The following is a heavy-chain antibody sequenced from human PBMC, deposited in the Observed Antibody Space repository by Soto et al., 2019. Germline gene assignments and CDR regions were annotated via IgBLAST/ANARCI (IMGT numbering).Heavy chain of an antibody. CDR1: GGSFSTYG. V-gene: IGHV1-69*13. CDR2: IIPKFGTT. D-gene: IGHD3-22*01. J-gene: IGHJ4*02. CDR3: ARDQGLKYYDSSGYPTREYYFDT. Sequence: ASVKVSCKASGGSFSTYGINWVRLAPGQGLEWMGGIIPKFGTTNYAQKFRGRVTITADESTNTAYMELNYLRSEDTAVYYCARDQGLKYYDSSGYPTREYYFDTWGQGTLVTVSS.